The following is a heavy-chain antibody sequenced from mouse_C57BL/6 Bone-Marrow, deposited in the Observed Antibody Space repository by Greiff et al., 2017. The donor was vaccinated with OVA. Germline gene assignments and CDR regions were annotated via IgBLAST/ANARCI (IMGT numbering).Heavy chain of an antibody. J-gene: IGHJ4*01. CDR1: GFTFSSYA. D-gene: IGHD3-3*01. CDR2: ISSGGDYI. V-gene: IGHV5-9-1*02. CDR3: TREGGRDYAMDY. Sequence: EVHLVESGEGLVKPGGSLKLSCAASGFTFSSYAMSWVRQTPEKRLEWVAYISSGGDYIYYADTVKGRFTISSDNARNTLYLQMSSLKSEDTAMYYCTREGGRDYAMDYWGQGTSVTVSS.